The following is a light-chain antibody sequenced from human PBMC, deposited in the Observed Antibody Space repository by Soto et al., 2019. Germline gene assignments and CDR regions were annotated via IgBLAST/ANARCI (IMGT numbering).Light chain of an antibody. CDR1: SSDVGGYNY. CDR2: DVS. J-gene: IGLJ1*01. V-gene: IGLV2-14*03. Sequence: QSALAQPASVSLSPGQSITVSCTGTSSDVGGYNYVSWYQQHPGKAPQLMIYDVSYRPSGVSDRFSGSKSGNAASLTISGLQAEDEADYYCCSYTSSSTYVFGTGTKVTVL. CDR3: CSYTSSSTYV.